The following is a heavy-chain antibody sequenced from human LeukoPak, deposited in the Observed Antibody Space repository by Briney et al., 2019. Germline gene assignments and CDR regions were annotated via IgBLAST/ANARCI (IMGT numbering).Heavy chain of an antibody. J-gene: IGHJ4*02. Sequence: GGSLRLSCAASGFTFSSYGMHWVRQAPGKGLEWVAVIWYDGSNKYYADSVKGRFTISRDNSKNTLYLQMNSLRAEDTAVYYCARASSLLRFLEWDWGQGTLVTVSS. CDR3: ARASSLLRFLEWD. CDR1: GFTFSSYG. CDR2: IWYDGSNK. V-gene: IGHV3-33*01. D-gene: IGHD3-3*01.